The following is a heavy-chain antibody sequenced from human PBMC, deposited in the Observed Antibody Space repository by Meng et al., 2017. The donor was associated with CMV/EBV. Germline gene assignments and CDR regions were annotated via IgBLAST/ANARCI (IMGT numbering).Heavy chain of an antibody. CDR2: INTNTGNP. D-gene: IGHD3-3*01. CDR1: GYTFTSYA. Sequence: ASVKVSCKASGYTFTSYAMNWVRQAPGQGLEWMGWINTNTGNPTYAQGFTGRFVFSLDTSVSTAYLQIGSLKAEDTAVYYCARGLRFLESYYYYGMDVWGQGTTVTVSS. CDR3: ARGLRFLESYYYYGMDV. J-gene: IGHJ6*02. V-gene: IGHV7-4-1*01.